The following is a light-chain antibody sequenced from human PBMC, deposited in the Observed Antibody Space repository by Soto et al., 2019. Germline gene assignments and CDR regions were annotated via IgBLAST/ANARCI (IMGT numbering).Light chain of an antibody. V-gene: IGKV3-11*01. CDR1: ETVSSY. J-gene: IGKJ5*01. CDR3: QQRHNWPIT. CDR2: DAS. Sequence: DIVLTQSPVTLSLSPGDRATLSCRASETVSSYLLWYQQKPGQDPRLLIYDASERATGIPARFSGSGSGTDFTLTISGLEPADLGVYYCQQRHNWPITFGQGTRLEIK.